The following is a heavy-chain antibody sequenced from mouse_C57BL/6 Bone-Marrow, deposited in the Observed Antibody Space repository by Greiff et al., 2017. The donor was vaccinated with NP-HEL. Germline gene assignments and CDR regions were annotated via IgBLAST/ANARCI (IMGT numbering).Heavy chain of an antibody. J-gene: IGHJ4*01. CDR3: ARANTTVVAPYAMDY. CDR2: IWSGGST. Sequence: VQLQESGPGLVQPSQSLSITCTVSGFSLTSYGVHWVRQSPGKGLEWLGVIWSGGSTDYNADFISRLSISKDNSKSQVFFNMNSLQADDTAISYYARANTTVVAPYAMDYWGQGTSVTVSS. D-gene: IGHD1-1*01. CDR1: GFSLTSYG. V-gene: IGHV2-2*01.